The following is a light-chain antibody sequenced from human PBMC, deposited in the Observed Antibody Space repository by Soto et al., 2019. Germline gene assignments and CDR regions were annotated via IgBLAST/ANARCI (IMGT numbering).Light chain of an antibody. J-gene: IGKJ1*01. CDR3: HQRQSWPRT. Sequence: EIVLTQSPATLSSFPGDRVTLSCRASQAVNTRWAWYQHKPGQAPRLLIYLASNRAAGVPARFSGSGSGTDFTLTISDVEPEDFAVYYCHQRQSWPRTFGQGTK. CDR1: QAVNTR. V-gene: IGKV3-11*01. CDR2: LAS.